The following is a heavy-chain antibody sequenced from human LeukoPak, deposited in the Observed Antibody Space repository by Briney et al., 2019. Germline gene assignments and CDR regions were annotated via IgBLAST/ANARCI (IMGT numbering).Heavy chain of an antibody. V-gene: IGHV1-18*01. J-gene: IGHJ4*02. CDR2: ISAYNGNT. Sequence: ASMKVSCKASGYTFTSYGISWVRQAPGQGLEWMGWISAYNGNTNYAQKLQGRVTMTTETSTSTAYMELRSLRSDDTAVYYCAGRIVGRSKFDYWGQGTLVTVSA. D-gene: IGHD3-22*01. CDR1: GYTFTSYG. CDR3: AGRIVGRSKFDY.